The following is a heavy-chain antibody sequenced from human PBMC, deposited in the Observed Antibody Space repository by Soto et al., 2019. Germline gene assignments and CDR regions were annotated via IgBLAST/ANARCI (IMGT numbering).Heavy chain of an antibody. V-gene: IGHV3-33*01. CDR2: IWYDGSNK. Sequence: PGGSLRLSCAASGFTFSSYGMHWVRQAPGKGLEWVAVIWYDGSNKYYADSVKGRFTISRDNSKNTLYLQMNSLRAEDTAVYYCARESLPGIAVAGTFDDWGQGTLVTVSS. D-gene: IGHD6-19*01. CDR1: GFTFSSYG. CDR3: ARESLPGIAVAGTFDD. J-gene: IGHJ4*02.